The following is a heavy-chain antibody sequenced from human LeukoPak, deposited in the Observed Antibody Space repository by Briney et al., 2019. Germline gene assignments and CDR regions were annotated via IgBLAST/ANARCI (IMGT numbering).Heavy chain of an antibody. V-gene: IGHV3-23*01. CDR1: GFTFSSYA. CDR2: ISGTSGRT. J-gene: IGHJ3*02. Sequence: TGGSLRLSCAASGFTFSSYAMSWVRQAPGKGLEWVSTISGTSGRTYYADSVRGRFTISRDDSKNTLYLQMNSLRAEDSAVYYCQMAVAAQNAFDIWGQGTMVTVSS. CDR3: QMAVAAQNAFDI. D-gene: IGHD6-19*01.